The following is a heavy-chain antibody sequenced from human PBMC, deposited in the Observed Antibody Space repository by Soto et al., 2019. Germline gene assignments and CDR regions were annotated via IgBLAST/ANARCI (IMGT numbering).Heavy chain of an antibody. J-gene: IGHJ3*02. D-gene: IGHD3-22*01. CDR3: ARGDYDSSGYYYPGDDAFDI. Sequence: EVQLVESGGGLVKPGGSLRLSCAASGFTFSSYSMNWVRQAPGKGLEWVSFISSSSSYIYYADSVKGRFTISRDNAKNSLYLQMNSLRAEDTAVYYGARGDYDSSGYYYPGDDAFDIWGQGTMVTVSS. V-gene: IGHV3-21*01. CDR2: ISSSSSYI. CDR1: GFTFSSYS.